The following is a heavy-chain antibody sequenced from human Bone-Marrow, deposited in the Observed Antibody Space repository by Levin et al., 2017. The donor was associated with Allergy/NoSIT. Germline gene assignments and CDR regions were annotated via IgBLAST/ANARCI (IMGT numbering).Heavy chain of an antibody. D-gene: IGHD5/OR15-5a*01. CDR1: GYIFTNFA. J-gene: IGHJ4*02. Sequence: GESLKISCKASGYIFTNFAMNWVRQAPGLGLEWMGVINTNTGRPTYAPGLTGQFVFSLDTSVTTAYLHLTGLKTEDSAVYFCARGSTGDQWGQGTLVTVSS. CDR3: ARGSTGDQ. V-gene: IGHV7-4-1*02. CDR2: INTNTGRP.